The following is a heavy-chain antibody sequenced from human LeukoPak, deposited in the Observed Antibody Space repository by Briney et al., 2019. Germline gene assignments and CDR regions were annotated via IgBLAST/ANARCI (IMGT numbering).Heavy chain of an antibody. J-gene: IGHJ4*02. CDR2: ISYDGSNK. V-gene: IGHV3-30*04. CDR1: GFTFSSYA. CDR3: AKTGATGDMLLLWFGESLNFDY. Sequence: GGSLRLSCAASGFTFSSYAMHWVRQAPGKGLEWVAVISYDGSNKYYADSVKGRFTISRDNSKNTLYLQMNSLRVEDTAVYYCAKTGATGDMLLLWFGESLNFDYWGQGTLVTVSS. D-gene: IGHD3-10*01.